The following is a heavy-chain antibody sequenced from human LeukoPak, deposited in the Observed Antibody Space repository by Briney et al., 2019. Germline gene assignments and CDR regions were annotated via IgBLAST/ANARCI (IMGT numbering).Heavy chain of an antibody. D-gene: IGHD1-26*01. CDR1: GFSFSSHY. V-gene: IGHV3-21*01. Sequence: NPGGSLRLSCAASGFSFSSHYMNLVRQAPGKGLEWVSSISSSGGYIYSADSVKGRFTISRDNAKNSVYLHINSLRAEDTAVYYCARTYNGSSHFDYWGQGTLVTVSS. CDR3: ARTYNGSSHFDY. J-gene: IGHJ4*02. CDR2: ISSSGGYI.